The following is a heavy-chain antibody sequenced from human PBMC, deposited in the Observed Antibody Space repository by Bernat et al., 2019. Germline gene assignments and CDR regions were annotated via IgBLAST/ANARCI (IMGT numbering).Heavy chain of an antibody. Sequence: QVQLVESGGGVVQPGRSLRLSCAASGFTFSSYGMHWVRQAPGKGLEWVAVIWYDGSNKYYADSVKGRFTISRDNSKNTLDLQMNSLRAEDTAVYYCARGVGAAARLDYRGQGTLGTVPS. CDR3: ARGVGAAARLDY. CDR1: GFTFSSYG. CDR2: IWYDGSNK. D-gene: IGHD6-6*01. V-gene: IGHV3-33*01. J-gene: IGHJ4*02.